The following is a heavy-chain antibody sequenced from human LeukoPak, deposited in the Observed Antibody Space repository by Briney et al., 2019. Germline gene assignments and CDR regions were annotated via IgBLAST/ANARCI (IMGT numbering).Heavy chain of an antibody. D-gene: IGHD3-16*01. CDR3: ARKQAANTYNHFDY. Sequence: SETLSLTCTVSGYSISSGYYWGWIRQPPGKGLEWIGSMYHSGSTHYNPSLKSRVTISVDTSKNQFSLKLSSVTAADTAVYYCARKQAANTYNHFDYWGQGTLVTVSS. V-gene: IGHV4-38-2*02. J-gene: IGHJ4*02. CDR1: GYSISSGYY. CDR2: MYHSGST.